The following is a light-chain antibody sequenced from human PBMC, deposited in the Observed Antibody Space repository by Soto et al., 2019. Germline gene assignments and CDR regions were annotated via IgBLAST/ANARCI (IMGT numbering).Light chain of an antibody. CDR2: GVS. CDR3: QSYNDWPFA. V-gene: IGKV3-15*01. CDR1: ESLFGF. J-gene: IGKJ2*01. Sequence: DIVFTQSPATLSVSPGDRVTLSCRASESLFGFLAWYQQKTGQAPRLLMYGVSTSATGIPARFSGGGSATDFTLTISSLQSEDSAFYFCQSYNDWPFASGLGTRLEI.